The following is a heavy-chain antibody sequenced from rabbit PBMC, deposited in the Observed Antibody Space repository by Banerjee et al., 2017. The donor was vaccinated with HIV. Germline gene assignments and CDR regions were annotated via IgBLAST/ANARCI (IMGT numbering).Heavy chain of an antibody. CDR3: ARDSSYGSSSAGYDL. D-gene: IGHD1-1*01. CDR2: IYAGSGST. V-gene: IGHV1S40*01. Sequence: QSLEESGGDLVKPGASLTLTCTASGIDFSSYYYMCWVRQAPGKGLEWIACIYAGSGSTYYASWVNGRFTISSHNAQNTLYLQLNSLTAADTATYFCARDSSYGSSSAGYDLWGPGTLVTVS. J-gene: IGHJ6*01. CDR1: GIDFSSYYY.